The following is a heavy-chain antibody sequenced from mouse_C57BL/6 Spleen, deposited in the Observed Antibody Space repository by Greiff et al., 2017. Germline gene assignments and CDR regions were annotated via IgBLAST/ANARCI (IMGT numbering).Heavy chain of an antibody. CDR1: GYAFSSYW. CDR3: ARFHSPDGNYVRFDY. J-gene: IGHJ2*01. Sequence: VQLQQSGAELVKPGASVKISCKASGYAFSSYWMNWVKQRPGKGLEWIGQIYPGDGDTNYNGKFKGKATLTAVRSSSTAYMQLSSLTSEDSAVYCCARFHSPDGNYVRFDYWGQGTTLTVSS. D-gene: IGHD2-1*01. V-gene: IGHV1-80*01. CDR2: IYPGDGDT.